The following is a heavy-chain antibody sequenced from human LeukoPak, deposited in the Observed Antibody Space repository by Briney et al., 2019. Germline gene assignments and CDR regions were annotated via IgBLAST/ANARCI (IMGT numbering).Heavy chain of an antibody. CDR2: IKQDGSEK. Sequence: GGSLRLSCAASGFIFSNYWMSWVRQAPGKGLEWVANIKQDGSEKYSVDSVKGRFTISRDNAENSIYLQMNSLRAEDTAVYYCARERRHYYDNSSFTDHWGQGTLVTVSS. J-gene: IGHJ4*02. CDR3: ARERRHYYDNSSFTDH. CDR1: GFIFSNYW. D-gene: IGHD3-22*01. V-gene: IGHV3-7*05.